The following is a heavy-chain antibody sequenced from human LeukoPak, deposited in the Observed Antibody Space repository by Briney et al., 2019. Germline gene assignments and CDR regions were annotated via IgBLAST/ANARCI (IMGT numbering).Heavy chain of an antibody. CDR1: GFTFSSYE. CDR3: ARDDKDGSIYFDY. J-gene: IGHJ4*02. CDR2: ISSSSSYI. Sequence: PGGSLRLSCAASGFTFSSYEMNWVRQAPGKGLEWVSSISSSSSYIYYADSVKGRFTISRDNAKNSLYLQMNSLRAEDTAVYYCARDDKDGSIYFDYWGQGTLVTVSS. D-gene: IGHD2-21*01. V-gene: IGHV3-21*01.